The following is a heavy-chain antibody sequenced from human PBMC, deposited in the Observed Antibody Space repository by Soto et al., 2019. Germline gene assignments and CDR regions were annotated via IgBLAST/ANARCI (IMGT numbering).Heavy chain of an antibody. Sequence: PSETLSLTCTVSGGSISSSSYYWGWIRQPPGKGLEWIGSIYYSGSTYYNPSLKSRVTISVDTSKNQFSLKLSSVTAADTAVYYCARPYGRYSGSYYHFDYWGQGTLVTV. D-gene: IGHD1-26*01. CDR1: GGSISSSSYY. CDR2: IYYSGST. CDR3: ARPYGRYSGSYYHFDY. V-gene: IGHV4-39*01. J-gene: IGHJ4*02.